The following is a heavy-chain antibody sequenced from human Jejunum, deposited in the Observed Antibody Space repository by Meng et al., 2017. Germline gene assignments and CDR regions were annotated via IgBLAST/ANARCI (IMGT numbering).Heavy chain of an antibody. D-gene: IGHD1-14*01. J-gene: IGHJ4*02. CDR1: GVSTTAPFY. V-gene: IGHV4-59*12. CDR3: ARAIRERYFDS. CDR2: VWPSGAT. Sequence: QVQLQESGPGLVRPSETLSLICTVLGVSTTAPFYWTWIRQAPGKGLEWIGEVWPSGATYYNPSLSSRITISIDTSNNQFSLEVAFLIAADTAVYYCARAIRERYFDSWGQGTLVTVSS.